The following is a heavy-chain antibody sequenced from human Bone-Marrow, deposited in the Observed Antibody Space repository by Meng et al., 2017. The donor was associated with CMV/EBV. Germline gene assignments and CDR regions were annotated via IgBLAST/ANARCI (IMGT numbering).Heavy chain of an antibody. Sequence: KASGGTCSSYAISWVRQAPGQGLEWMGVIIPIFGTRNYAQKFQGRVTITADESTSTAYMELSSLRSEDTAVYYCARGWGGDQEAIDYWGQGTLVTVSS. J-gene: IGHJ4*02. CDR3: ARGWGGDQEAIDY. CDR1: GGTCSSYA. V-gene: IGHV1-69*01. D-gene: IGHD4-17*01. CDR2: IIPIFGTR.